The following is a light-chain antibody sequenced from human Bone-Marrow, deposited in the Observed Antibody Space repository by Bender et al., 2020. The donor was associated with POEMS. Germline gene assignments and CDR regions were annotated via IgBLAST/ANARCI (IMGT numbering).Light chain of an antibody. CDR2: SND. CDR3: SSYTSSSTLV. CDR1: SSNIGINT. J-gene: IGLJ2*01. V-gene: IGLV1-44*01. Sequence: QSVLTQPPSASATPGQWVTVSCSGSSSNIGINTVNWYQHLPGTAPKLLMYSNDQRPSGVPDRFSGSKSGTSASLAISGLQAEDEADYYCSSYTSSSTLVFGGGTKLTVL.